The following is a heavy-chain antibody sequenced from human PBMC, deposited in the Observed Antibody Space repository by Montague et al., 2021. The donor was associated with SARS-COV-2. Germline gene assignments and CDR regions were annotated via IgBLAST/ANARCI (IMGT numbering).Heavy chain of an antibody. Sequence: SETLSLTCTVSGASISSRSYYWGGSRQPPGKGLEWIGFKYYSGSTYYNPTLKSRVSMSVDKSCNQFSLRLTAVAAADTAIYYCARKVSGRSDLAYWGQGTPVTVSS. CDR1: GASISSRSYY. J-gene: IGHJ4*02. CDR2: KYYSGST. V-gene: IGHV4-39*07. CDR3: ARKVSGRSDLAY. D-gene: IGHD1-26*01.